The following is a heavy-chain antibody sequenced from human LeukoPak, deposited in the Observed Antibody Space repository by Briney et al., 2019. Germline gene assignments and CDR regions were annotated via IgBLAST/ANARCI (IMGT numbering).Heavy chain of an antibody. J-gene: IGHJ4*02. D-gene: IGHD5-24*01. CDR3: ARDRRDGYNLLDY. Sequence: GGSLRLSCAASGFTFSSYSMNWVRQAPGKGLEWVSSISSSGDYIYYADSVKGRFTSSRDNAKSSLYLQMNNLRAEDTSVYYCARDRRDGYNLLDYWGQGTLVTVSS. V-gene: IGHV3-21*01. CDR1: GFTFSSYS. CDR2: ISSSGDYI.